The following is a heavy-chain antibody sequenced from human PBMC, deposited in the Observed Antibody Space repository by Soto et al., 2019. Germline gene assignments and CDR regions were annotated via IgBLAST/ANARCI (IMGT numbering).Heavy chain of an antibody. CDR1: GFSLSTSAVG. J-gene: IGHJ4*02. CDR2: IYWDDDK. D-gene: IGHD5-12*01. V-gene: IGHV2-5*02. Sequence: SGPTLVNPTQTLTLTCTFSGFSLSTSAVGVGWIRQPPRKALEWLALIYWDDDKRYSPSLRSRLTITKDTSKNQVVLTMTNMDPVGTATYYCAHHLEATNFDYWGQGTMVTVSS. CDR3: AHHLEATNFDY.